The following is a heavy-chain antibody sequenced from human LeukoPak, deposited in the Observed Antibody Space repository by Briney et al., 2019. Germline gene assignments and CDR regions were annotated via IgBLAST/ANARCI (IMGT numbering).Heavy chain of an antibody. Sequence: PGGSLRLSCAASGFTFHDYAMHWVRQAPGKGLEWVSGVSWNSGSIGYADSVKGRFTISRDNSKNTLYLQMDSLRAEDTAVYYCAKAYSSSWRYMDVWGKGTTVTVSS. CDR1: GFTFHDYA. V-gene: IGHV3-9*01. J-gene: IGHJ6*03. CDR3: AKAYSSSWRYMDV. CDR2: VSWNSGSI. D-gene: IGHD6-13*01.